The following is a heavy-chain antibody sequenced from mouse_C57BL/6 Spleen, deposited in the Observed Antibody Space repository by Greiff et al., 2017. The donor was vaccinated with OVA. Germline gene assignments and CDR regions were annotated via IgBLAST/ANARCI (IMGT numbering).Heavy chain of an antibody. V-gene: IGHV1-81*01. CDR1: GYTFTSYG. D-gene: IGHD1-1*01. CDR3: ASWGGGSSYPFAY. Sequence: QVQLQQSGAELARPGASVKLSCKASGYTFTSYGISWVKQRTGQGLEWIGEIYPRSGNTYYNEKFKGKATLTADKSSSTAYMELRSLTSEDSAVYFCASWGGGSSYPFAYWGQGTLVTVSA. CDR2: IYPRSGNT. J-gene: IGHJ3*01.